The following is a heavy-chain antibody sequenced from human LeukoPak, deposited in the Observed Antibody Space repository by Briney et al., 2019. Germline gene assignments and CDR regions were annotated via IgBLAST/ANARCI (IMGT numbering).Heavy chain of an antibody. CDR1: GYTFTGYY. CDR3: ARAYDFWSGPGGYYMDV. V-gene: IGHV1-2*02. Sequence: GASVKVSCKASGYTFTGYYMHWVRQAPGQGLEWMGWINPNSGGTNYAQKFQGRVTMTRDTSISTAYMELSRLRSDDTAVYYCARAYDFWSGPGGYYMDVWGKGTTVTVSS. J-gene: IGHJ6*03. D-gene: IGHD3-3*01. CDR2: INPNSGGT.